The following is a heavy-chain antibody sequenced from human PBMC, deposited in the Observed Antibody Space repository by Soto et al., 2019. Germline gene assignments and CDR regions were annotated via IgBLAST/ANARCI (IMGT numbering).Heavy chain of an antibody. CDR3: ARSYYDILTGFYDAFDI. CDR2: ISSSSSTI. CDR1: GFTFSSNS. J-gene: IGHJ3*02. Sequence: PGGSLRLSCAASGFTFSSNSMNWVRQAPGKGLEWVSYISSSSSTIYYADSVKGRFTISRDNAKNSLYLQMNSLREEDTAVYYCARSYYDILTGFYDAFDIWGQGTMVTVSS. D-gene: IGHD3-9*01. V-gene: IGHV3-48*02.